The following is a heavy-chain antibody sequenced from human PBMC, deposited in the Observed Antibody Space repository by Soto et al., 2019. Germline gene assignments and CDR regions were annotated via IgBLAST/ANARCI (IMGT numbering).Heavy chain of an antibody. CDR2: IIPLLGTA. V-gene: IGHV1-69*08. Sequence: SVKFSCKASEGTFSSYSITWVRQAPGQRLEWMGEIIPLLGTANYAQKFKGRVTITGDKSTSTIYMGLSSLRSDDTAVYYCARDPVDLFGYMEGWGQGTKVTVS. J-gene: IGHJ6*02. CDR1: EGTFSSYS. CDR3: ARDPVDLFGYMEG. D-gene: IGHD6-25*01.